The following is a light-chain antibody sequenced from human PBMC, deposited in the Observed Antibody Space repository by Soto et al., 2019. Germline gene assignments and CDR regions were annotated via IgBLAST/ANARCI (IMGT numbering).Light chain of an antibody. Sequence: IVLAQSSATLSVSPGERATLSLRASQSVSSSHLAWYQRKRGQAPRLLIYDTSTRATGIPDRFSGSGSGTDFTLTISRLEPEDFAVYHCQQYGASPWTFGQGTKVDIK. CDR2: DTS. V-gene: IGKV3-20*01. CDR3: QQYGASPWT. CDR1: QSVSSSH. J-gene: IGKJ1*01.